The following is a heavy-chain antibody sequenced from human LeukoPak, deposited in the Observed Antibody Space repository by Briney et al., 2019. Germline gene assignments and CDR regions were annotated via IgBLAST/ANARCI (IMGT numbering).Heavy chain of an antibody. CDR2: IRESSGDT. V-gene: IGHV3-23*01. D-gene: IGHD2-21*01. Sequence: GGSLRLSCAASGFTVINYAMNWVRQAPGKGLEWVSTIRESSGDTYYEDSVKGRFTIYRDISRNTVYLQMNNLRVEDTAVYFCAKRPISGDDKSFDYWGQGLLVTVSS. CDR1: GFTVINYA. J-gene: IGHJ4*02. CDR3: AKRPISGDDKSFDY.